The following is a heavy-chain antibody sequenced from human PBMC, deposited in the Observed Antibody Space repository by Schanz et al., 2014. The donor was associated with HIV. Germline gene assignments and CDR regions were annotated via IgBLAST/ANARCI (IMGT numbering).Heavy chain of an antibody. V-gene: IGHV3-33*08. CDR1: GFTFSTYG. CDR2: IWYDGSNK. D-gene: IGHD2-15*01. CDR3: ARGSGPYYYYYGMDV. J-gene: IGHJ6*02. Sequence: QVQLVESGGGVVQPGRSLRLSCAASGFTFSTYGMHWVRQGPGKGLEWGAIIWYDGSNKYYADSVKGRFTISRDNSKNTLYLQMNSLRAEDTAVYYCARGSGPYYYYYGMDVWGQGTTVTVSS.